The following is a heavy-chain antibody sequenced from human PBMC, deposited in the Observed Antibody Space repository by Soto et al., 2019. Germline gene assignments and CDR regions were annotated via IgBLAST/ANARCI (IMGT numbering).Heavy chain of an antibody. CDR3: ARASLPGSDIVATIDY. D-gene: IGHD5-12*01. CDR2: IYYSGST. CDR1: GGSISSYY. V-gene: IGHV4-59*01. Sequence: SETLSLTCTVSGGSISSYYWSWIRQPPGKGLEWIGYIYYSGSTNYNPSLKSRVTISVDTSKNQFSLKLSSVTAADTAVYYCARASLPGSDIVATIDYWGQGTLVTVS. J-gene: IGHJ4*02.